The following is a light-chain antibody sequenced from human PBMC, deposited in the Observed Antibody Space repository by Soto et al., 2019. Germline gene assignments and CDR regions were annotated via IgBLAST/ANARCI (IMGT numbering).Light chain of an antibody. CDR3: QQYGSSPWT. Sequence: ENVLTQSPGTLSLSPGERATLSCRASQSVSSSYLAWYQQKPGQAPRLLIYVASSRATGIPDRFSGSGSGTDFTLTISRLEHEDSAVYYCQQYGSSPWTFGQGTKVEIK. J-gene: IGKJ1*01. CDR1: QSVSSSY. CDR2: VAS. V-gene: IGKV3-20*01.